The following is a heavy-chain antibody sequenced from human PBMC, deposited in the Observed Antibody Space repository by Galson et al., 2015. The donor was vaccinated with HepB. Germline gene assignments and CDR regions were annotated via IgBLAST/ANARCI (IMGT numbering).Heavy chain of an antibody. CDR3: ARARVNYDSSGYYFDY. CDR1: GYTFTDHY. J-gene: IGHJ4*02. Sequence: SVKVSCKASGYTFTDHYIHWVRLAPGQGLEWMAWIDPKSGGTHYAQKFQGRVTMTRDTSISTAYMDLSSLRNDDTAVYYCARARVNYDSSGYYFDYWGQGTLVTVSS. CDR2: IDPKSGGT. V-gene: IGHV1-2*02. D-gene: IGHD3-22*01.